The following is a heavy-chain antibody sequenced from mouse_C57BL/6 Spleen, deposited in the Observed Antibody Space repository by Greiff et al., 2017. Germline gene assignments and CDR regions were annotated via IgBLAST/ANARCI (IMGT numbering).Heavy chain of an antibody. Sequence: DVKLVESGGGLVKPGGSLKLSCAASGFTFSDYGMHWVRQAPEKGLEWVAYISSGSSTIYYADTVKGRFTISRDNAKNTLFLQMTSLRSEDTAMYYCARVYNGYSYAMDYWGQGTSVTVSS. CDR1: GFTFSDYG. D-gene: IGHD2-3*01. V-gene: IGHV5-17*01. CDR3: ARVYNGYSYAMDY. J-gene: IGHJ4*01. CDR2: ISSGSSTI.